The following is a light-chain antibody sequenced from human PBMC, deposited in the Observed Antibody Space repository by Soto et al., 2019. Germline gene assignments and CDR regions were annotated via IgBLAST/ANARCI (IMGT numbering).Light chain of an antibody. CDR3: KQYGSSPRT. Sequence: EIVVTQSPGTLSLSPGERAALSCRASRSLSSTSLAWYQQRPGQAPRLLIYDVSSRATGIPDRFSGSGSGTDFTLTINILEPDDFAVYYCKQYGSSPRTFGQGTKVEIK. V-gene: IGKV3-20*01. J-gene: IGKJ1*01. CDR2: DVS. CDR1: RSLSSTS.